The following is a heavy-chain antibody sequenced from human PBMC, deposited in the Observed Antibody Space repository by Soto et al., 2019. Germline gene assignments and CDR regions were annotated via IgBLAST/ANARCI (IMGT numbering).Heavy chain of an antibody. Sequence: SETLSLTCTLSGGSISSSYYSWGWIRQPPGKGLEWIGSVYYSGSTYYKPSLKSRVTISVDTSKNQFSLKLTSVTAADTAVYYCASAYTSGWYGDFHNWGQGTLVTVSS. V-gene: IGHV4-39*01. CDR1: GGSISSSYYS. CDR3: ASAYTSGWYGDFHN. D-gene: IGHD6-19*01. J-gene: IGHJ4*02. CDR2: VYYSGST.